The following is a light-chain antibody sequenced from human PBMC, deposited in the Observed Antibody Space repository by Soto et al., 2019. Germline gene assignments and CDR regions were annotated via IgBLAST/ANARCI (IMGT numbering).Light chain of an antibody. CDR1: SSNIGSNY. V-gene: IGLV1-47*01. J-gene: IGLJ2*01. Sequence: QSVLTQPPSASGTPGQRVTISCSGSSSNIGSNYVYWYQQLPGTAPKLLIYRNNQRPSGVPDRFSGSKSGTSASLAISGPRSGEEADYYWEAWDDTLGGVVFGGGPQLTAL. CDR2: RNN. CDR3: EAWDDTLGGVV.